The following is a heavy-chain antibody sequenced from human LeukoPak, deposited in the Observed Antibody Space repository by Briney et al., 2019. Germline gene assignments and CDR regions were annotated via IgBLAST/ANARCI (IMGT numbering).Heavy chain of an antibody. CDR2: ISSSSSYM. D-gene: IGHD2-2*01. CDR3: ATPKEIVVVPAAHTDY. J-gene: IGHJ4*02. V-gene: IGHV3-21*01. Sequence: GGSLRPSCAASGFTFSSYSMNWVRQAAGEWMEWVSSISSSSSYMYYADSVKGRFTISRDNAKNSLYLQMNSLRAEDTAVYYCATPKEIVVVPAAHTDYWGQGVLVTVSS. CDR1: GFTFSSYS.